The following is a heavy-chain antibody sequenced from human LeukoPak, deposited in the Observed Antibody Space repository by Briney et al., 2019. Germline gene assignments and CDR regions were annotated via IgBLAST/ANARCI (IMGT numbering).Heavy chain of an antibody. Sequence: ASVKVSCKASGFTFNAYYIHWVRQAPGQGLEWMGRINPNSGDTNSAQKFQGRVTMTRNTFISTAYMELSSLRSEDTAVYYCAVDYGGNSGWFDPWGQGTLVTVSS. CDR2: INPNSGDT. CDR1: GFTFNAYY. CDR3: AVDYGGNSGWFDP. J-gene: IGHJ5*02. D-gene: IGHD4-23*01. V-gene: IGHV1-2*06.